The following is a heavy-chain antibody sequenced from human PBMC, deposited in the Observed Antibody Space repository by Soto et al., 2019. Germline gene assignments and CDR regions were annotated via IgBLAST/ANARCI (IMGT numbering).Heavy chain of an antibody. CDR2: ISGSGGST. J-gene: IGHJ6*03. CDR1: GFTFSSYA. Sequence: GESLKISCAASGFTFSSYAMSWVRQAPGKGLEWVSAISGSGGSTYYADSVKGRFTISRDNSKNTLYLQMNSLRAEDTAVYYCAKADPRIAAAGMRGGYMDVWGKGTTVTVSS. V-gene: IGHV3-23*01. D-gene: IGHD6-13*01. CDR3: AKADPRIAAAGMRGGYMDV.